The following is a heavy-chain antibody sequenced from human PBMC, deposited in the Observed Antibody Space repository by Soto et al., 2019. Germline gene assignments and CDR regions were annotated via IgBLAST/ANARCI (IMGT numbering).Heavy chain of an antibody. Sequence: QVQLQESSPGLVKPSQTLSLTCTVSGGSISSGGYFWSWIRQPPGKGLEWIGNIFYSGTTYYNPSLXSXFTISVDTSKNQFSLKLSSVTAADTAVYFCARGVLYWGQGTLVTVSS. CDR3: ARGVLY. V-gene: IGHV4-31*03. J-gene: IGHJ4*02. D-gene: IGHD1-1*01. CDR1: GGSISSGGYF. CDR2: IFYSGTT.